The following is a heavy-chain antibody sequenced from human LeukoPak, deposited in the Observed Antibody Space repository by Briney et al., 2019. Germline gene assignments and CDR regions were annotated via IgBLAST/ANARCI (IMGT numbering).Heavy chain of an antibody. J-gene: IGHJ4*02. V-gene: IGHV4-59*08. Sequence: PSETLSLTCTVSGGSISSYYWSWIRQPPGKGLEWIAYIYYGGITNYNPSLKSRVTTSVDTSKNQFSLKLSSVTAADTAVYYCARLGLSSSSKIDYWGQGTLVTVSS. CDR1: GGSISSYY. CDR2: IYYGGIT. CDR3: ARLGLSSSSKIDY. D-gene: IGHD6-6*01.